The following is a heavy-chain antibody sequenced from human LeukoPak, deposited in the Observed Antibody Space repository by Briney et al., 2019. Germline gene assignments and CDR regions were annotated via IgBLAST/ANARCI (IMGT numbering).Heavy chain of an antibody. Sequence: GGSLRLSCAASGFNFNSYAMTWVRQAPGRGLEWVSGIYASGENTYYADSVKGRFTISRDNSKNTLYLQMNSLRGEDTAVYYCVRGLRELPYWGQGTLVTVSS. CDR3: VRGLRELPY. D-gene: IGHD1-7*01. CDR1: GFNFNSYA. V-gene: IGHV3-23*01. CDR2: IYASGENT. J-gene: IGHJ4*02.